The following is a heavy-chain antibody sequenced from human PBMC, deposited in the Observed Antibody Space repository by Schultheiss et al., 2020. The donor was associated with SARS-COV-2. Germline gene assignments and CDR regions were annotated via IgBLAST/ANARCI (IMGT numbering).Heavy chain of an antibody. CDR2: IYHRGNT. V-gene: IGHV4-38-2*02. Sequence: SETLSLTCAVSGYGISSGYYWGWIRQPPGKGLDWIGTIYHRGNTYYSPSLKSRVTMSVDTSKNQFSLRLSAVTAADTAVYYCAREGTTSGYYYYWGQGILVTVSS. CDR3: AREGTTSGYYYY. J-gene: IGHJ4*02. D-gene: IGHD3-22*01. CDR1: GYGISSGYY.